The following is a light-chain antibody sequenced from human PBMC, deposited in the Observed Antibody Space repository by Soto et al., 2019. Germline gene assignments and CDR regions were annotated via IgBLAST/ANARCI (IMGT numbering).Light chain of an antibody. CDR2: KAS. CDR3: QQYTNYRT. Sequence: DIQMTQSPSTLSASVGDRVTITCRASQNINSWLAWYQQKPGKAPKLLIYKASSLESGVPSRFSGSGSGTEFTLTISSPQPDDFATYYCQQYTNYRTFGQGTKVDIK. J-gene: IGKJ1*01. V-gene: IGKV1-5*03. CDR1: QNINSW.